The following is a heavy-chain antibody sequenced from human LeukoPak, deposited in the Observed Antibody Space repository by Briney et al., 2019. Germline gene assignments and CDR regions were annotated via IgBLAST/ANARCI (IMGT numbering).Heavy chain of an antibody. V-gene: IGHV4-4*02. D-gene: IGHD1-26*01. J-gene: IGHJ4*02. CDR1: GGSINNNNW. CDR3: ARHKVGSNTFDY. Sequence: PSETLSLTCAVAGGSINNNNWWSWVRQTPGEGLEWIGEIHHSGSTNYNPSLKGRVTISEDKSNNQFSLRLSSVTAADTAMYYCARHKVGSNTFDYWGQGTLVTVSS. CDR2: IHHSGST.